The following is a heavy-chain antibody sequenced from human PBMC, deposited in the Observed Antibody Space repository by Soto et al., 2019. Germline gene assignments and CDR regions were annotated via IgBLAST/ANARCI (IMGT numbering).Heavy chain of an antibody. CDR3: ASRSSDSTYSSDY. CDR2: FYSSGST. D-gene: IGHD6-19*01. CDR1: GAFISSGSYY. V-gene: IGHV4-39*01. J-gene: IGHJ4*02. Sequence: SDTLSLTCPVSGAFISSGSYYWGLIRQPPGKGLEWIGIFYSSGSTYYNPSLKSRVTISVDTSKNQFSLQPTSVTAADTAVYYCASRSSDSTYSSDYGSQGTLVTVSS.